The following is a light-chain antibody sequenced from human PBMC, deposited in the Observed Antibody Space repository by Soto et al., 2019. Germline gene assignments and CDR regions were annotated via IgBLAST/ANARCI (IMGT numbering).Light chain of an antibody. CDR2: GAS. V-gene: IGKV3-20*01. CDR3: QQYVISPWT. J-gene: IGKJ1*01. CDR1: QRVSSSY. Sequence: EIVLTQSPGTLSLSPGERATLSCRASQRVSSSYLGWYQQRPGQAPRLLIYGASNRATGIPDRFSGSGSGTDFTLTISRVETEDFALYYCQQYVISPWTFGQGTKVEI.